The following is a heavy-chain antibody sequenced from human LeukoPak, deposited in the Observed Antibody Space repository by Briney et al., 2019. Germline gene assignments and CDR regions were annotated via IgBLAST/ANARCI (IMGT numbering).Heavy chain of an antibody. V-gene: IGHV3-74*01. CDR1: GFTFSSYW. CDR2: INSDGSST. J-gene: IGHJ4*02. D-gene: IGHD6-19*01. CDR3: ARVPGSGWYFP. Sequence: PGGSLRLSCAASGFTFSSYWMHWVRQAPGKGLVWVSRINSDGSSTTYADSVKGRFTISRDNAKSTLYLQMNSLRAEDTAVYYCARVPGSGWYFPWGQGTLVTVSS.